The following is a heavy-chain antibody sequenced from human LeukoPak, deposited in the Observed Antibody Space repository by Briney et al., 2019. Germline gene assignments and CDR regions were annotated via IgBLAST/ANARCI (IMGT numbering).Heavy chain of an antibody. Sequence: SETLPLTCTVSGGSISSYYWSWIRQPPGKGLEWIGYIYYSGSTNYNPSLKSRVTISVDTSKNQFSLKLSSVTAADTAVYYCARDKSSSSPVDHYYYYMDVWGKGTTVTVSS. J-gene: IGHJ6*03. CDR1: GGSISSYY. CDR2: IYYSGST. D-gene: IGHD6-6*01. CDR3: ARDKSSSSPVDHYYYYMDV. V-gene: IGHV4-59*01.